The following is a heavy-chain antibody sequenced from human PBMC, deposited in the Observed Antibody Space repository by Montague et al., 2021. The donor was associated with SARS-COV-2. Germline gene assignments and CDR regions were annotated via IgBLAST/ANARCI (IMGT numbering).Heavy chain of an antibody. CDR1: GGSVGSRSHF. D-gene: IGHD2-15*01. CDR3: TRVVVVVPASPAPTLFDP. Sequence: SETLSLTCTVSGGSVGSRSHFWSWIRQPAGKGLEWIGYIYATGSAKYNPSLESRVTISVDTSNNQFSLRLNSVTAADTAVYYCTRVVVVVPASPAPTLFDPWGQGILVTVSS. V-gene: IGHV4-61*10. CDR2: IYATGSA. J-gene: IGHJ5*02.